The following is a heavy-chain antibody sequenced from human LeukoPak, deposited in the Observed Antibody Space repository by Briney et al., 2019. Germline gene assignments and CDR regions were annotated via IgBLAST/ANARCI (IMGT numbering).Heavy chain of an antibody. CDR1: GGSISSYY. CDR2: IYYSGST. J-gene: IGHJ6*03. CDR3: ARGYYYYYMDV. V-gene: IGHV4-59*01. Sequence: SETLSLTCTVSGGSISSYYWSWIRQPPGKGLEWIGYIYYSGSTNYNPSLKSRVTISADTSKNQFSLKLSSVTAADTAVYYCARGYYYYYMDVWGKGTTVTVSS.